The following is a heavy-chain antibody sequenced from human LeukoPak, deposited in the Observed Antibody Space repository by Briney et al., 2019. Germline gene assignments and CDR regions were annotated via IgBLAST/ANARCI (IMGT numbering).Heavy chain of an antibody. CDR2: ISASGGST. CDR3: AKDQAFGVLPD. V-gene: IGHV3-23*01. D-gene: IGHD3-3*01. Sequence: GGSLRLSCAASGFTFSTYAMSCVRQAPGKGLEWVSVISASGGSTYYADSVKGRFTISRDNSKNTVSLQMNSLRADDTAFYYCAKDQAFGVLPDWGQGTLVTVSS. CDR1: GFTFSTYA. J-gene: IGHJ4*02.